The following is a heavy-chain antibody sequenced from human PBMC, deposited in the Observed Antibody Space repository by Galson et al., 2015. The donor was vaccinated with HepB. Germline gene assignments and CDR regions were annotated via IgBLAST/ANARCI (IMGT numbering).Heavy chain of an antibody. CDR3: AKAHYYDSSGYQEIGY. D-gene: IGHD3-22*01. Sequence: SLRLSCAASGFTFSSYGMHWVRQAPGKGLEWVAVISYDGSNKYYADSVKGRFTISRDNSKNTLYLQMNSLRAEDTAVYYCAKAHYYDSSGYQEIGYWGQGTLVTVSS. CDR2: ISYDGSNK. V-gene: IGHV3-30*18. J-gene: IGHJ4*02. CDR1: GFTFSSYG.